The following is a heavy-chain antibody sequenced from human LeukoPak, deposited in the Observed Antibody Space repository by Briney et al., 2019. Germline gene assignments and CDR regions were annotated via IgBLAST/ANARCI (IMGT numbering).Heavy chain of an antibody. J-gene: IGHJ6*02. Sequence: SETLSLTCAVYGGSFSGYYWSWIRQPPGKGLEWIGEINHSGSTNYNPSLKSRVTISVDTSKNQFSLKLSSVTAADTAVYYYAREPWEPHYYYGMDVWGQGTTVTVSS. D-gene: IGHD1-26*01. CDR3: AREPWEPHYYYGMDV. V-gene: IGHV4-34*01. CDR1: GGSFSGYY. CDR2: INHSGST.